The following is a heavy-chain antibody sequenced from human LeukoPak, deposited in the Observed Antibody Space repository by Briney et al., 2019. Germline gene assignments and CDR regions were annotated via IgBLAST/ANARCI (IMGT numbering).Heavy chain of an antibody. Sequence: SETLSLTCTVSGGSISSYYWSWIRQPPGKGLEWIGYIYYSGSTNYNPSLESRVTISVDTSKNQFSLKLNSVTAADTAVYYCARLVRGIYDYFDYWGQGTLVTVSS. CDR1: GGSISSYY. V-gene: IGHV4-59*12. J-gene: IGHJ4*02. CDR2: IYYSGST. D-gene: IGHD3-10*01. CDR3: ARLVRGIYDYFDY.